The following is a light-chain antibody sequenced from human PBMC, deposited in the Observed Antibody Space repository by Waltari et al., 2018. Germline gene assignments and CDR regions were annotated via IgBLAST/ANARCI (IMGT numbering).Light chain of an antibody. CDR2: VNSDGGH. V-gene: IGLV4-69*01. CDR3: QTGGHGTWV. CDR1: SGHSSNV. J-gene: IGLJ3*02. Sequence: QLVLTQSPSASASLGASVKLTCTLSSGHSSNVIAWLQQQPEKGPRYLMRVNSDGGHSRGDEIPDRFSVSGSGAERYLTISSLQSEDEADYYCQTGGHGTWVFGGGTKLTVL.